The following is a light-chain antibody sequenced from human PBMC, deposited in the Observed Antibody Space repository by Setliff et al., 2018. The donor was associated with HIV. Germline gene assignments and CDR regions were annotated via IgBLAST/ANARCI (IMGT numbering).Light chain of an antibody. V-gene: IGLV3-25*03. CDR3: QSADSSGSYV. CDR2: KDI. CDR1: ALSNEY. Sequence: SYELTQPPSVSVSPGQTATITCSGDALSNEYAYWYQQKPGQAPVLVIYKDIERPSGIPERVSGSKSGTTVTLTISGVRAEDEADYYCQSADSSGSYVFGTGTKVTVL. J-gene: IGLJ1*01.